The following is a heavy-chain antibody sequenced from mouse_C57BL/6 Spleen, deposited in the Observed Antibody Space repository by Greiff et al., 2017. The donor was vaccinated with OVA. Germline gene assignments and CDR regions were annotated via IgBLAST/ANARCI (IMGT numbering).Heavy chain of an antibody. J-gene: IGHJ2*01. CDR2: IHPNSGST. Sequence: VQLQQPGAELVKPGASVKLSCKASGYTFTSYWMHWVKQRPGQGLEWIGMIHPNSGSTNYNEKFKSKATLTVDKSSSTAYMQLSSLTSEDSAVYYCASYDGYYPYYFDYWGQGTTRTGSS. V-gene: IGHV1-64*01. D-gene: IGHD2-3*01. CDR1: GYTFTSYW. CDR3: ASYDGYYPYYFDY.